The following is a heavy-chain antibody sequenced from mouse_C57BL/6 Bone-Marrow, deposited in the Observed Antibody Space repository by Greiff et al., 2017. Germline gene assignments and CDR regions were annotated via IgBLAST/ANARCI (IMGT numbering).Heavy chain of an antibody. CDR2: INPNNGGT. D-gene: IGHD1-1*01. CDR1: GYTFTDYN. J-gene: IGHJ4*01. V-gene: IGHV1-18*01. CDR3: ARESLIYYYGSSYFSYAMDY. Sequence: VQLQQSGPELVKPGASVKIPCKASGYTFTDYNMDWVKQSHGKSLEWIGDINPNNGGTIYNQKFKGKATLTVDKSSSTAYMELRSLTSEDTAVYYCARESLIYYYGSSYFSYAMDYWGQGTSVTVSS.